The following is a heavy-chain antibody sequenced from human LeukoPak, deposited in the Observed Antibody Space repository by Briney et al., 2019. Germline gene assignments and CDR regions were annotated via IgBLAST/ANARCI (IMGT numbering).Heavy chain of an antibody. CDR1: GFTFSSYS. D-gene: IGHD5/OR15-5a*01. Sequence: PGRSLRLSCAASGFTFSSYSMNWVRQAPGTGLEWVSSLSTSSSYIYYADSLKGRFTISRDNAKNSLYLQMNSLRAEDTAVYYCARSQGTIPDSVPLDIWGQGTMVTVSS. J-gene: IGHJ3*02. CDR2: LSTSSSYI. V-gene: IGHV3-21*01. CDR3: ARSQGTIPDSVPLDI.